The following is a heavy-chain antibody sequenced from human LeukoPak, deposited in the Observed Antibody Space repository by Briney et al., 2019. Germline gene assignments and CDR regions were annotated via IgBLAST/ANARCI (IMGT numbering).Heavy chain of an antibody. J-gene: IGHJ5*02. Sequence: PGGSLRLSCAASGFTFSSYEMNGVRQAPGRGLEWVSYISSSGSTIYYADSVRGRFTISRDNSKNTLYQQMNSLRAEDWAADDVERGTYCSGGSCYVEDWFDPWGQGTLVTVSS. CDR2: ISSSGSTI. CDR3: ERGTYCSGGSCYVEDWFDP. V-gene: IGHV3-48*03. D-gene: IGHD2-15*01. CDR1: GFTFSSYE.